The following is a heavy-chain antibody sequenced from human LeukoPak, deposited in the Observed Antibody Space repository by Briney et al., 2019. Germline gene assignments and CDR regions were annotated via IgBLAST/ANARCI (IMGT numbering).Heavy chain of an antibody. J-gene: IGHJ5*02. CDR1: GYTFTSYD. D-gene: IGHD3-3*01. CDR2: MNPNSGNT. Sequence: ASVKVSCKASGYTFTSYDINWVRQATGQGLEWMGWMNPNSGNTGYAQKFQGRVTMTRNTSISTAYMELSSLRSEDTAVYYCARRPSTTIFGVVITSNGFDHWGQGTLVTVSS. CDR3: ARRPSTTIFGVVITSNGFDH. V-gene: IGHV1-8*01.